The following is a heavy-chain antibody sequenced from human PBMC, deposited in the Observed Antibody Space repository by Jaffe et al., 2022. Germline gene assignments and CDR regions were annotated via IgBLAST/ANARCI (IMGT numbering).Heavy chain of an antibody. CDR1: GDSISSSNW. CDR3: ARTRRLWFGESPRPDH. V-gene: IGHV4-4*02. CDR2: IYHTGST. Sequence: QVQLQESGPGLVKPSGTLSLTCAVSGDSISSSNWWSWFRQPPGKGLEWIGEIYHTGSTNYNPSLKSRVTISVDKSKNTFSLKVTSMTVADTAVYFCARTRRLWFGESPRPDHWGQGTLVTVSS. J-gene: IGHJ4*02. D-gene: IGHD3-10*01.